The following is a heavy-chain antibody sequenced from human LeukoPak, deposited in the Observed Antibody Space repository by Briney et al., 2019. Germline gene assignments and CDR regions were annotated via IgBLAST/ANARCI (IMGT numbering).Heavy chain of an antibody. CDR1: GGSISSYY. V-gene: IGHV4-59*01. D-gene: IGHD3-3*01. CDR3: ARDSYYDFWSGLDY. J-gene: IGHJ4*02. CDR2: IYYSGST. Sequence: SETLSLTCTVSGGSISSYYWSWIRQPPGKGLEWIGYIYYSGSTNYNPSLKSRVTISVDTSKNQFSLKLSSVTAADTAVYYCARDSYYDFWSGLDYWGQGTLVTVSS.